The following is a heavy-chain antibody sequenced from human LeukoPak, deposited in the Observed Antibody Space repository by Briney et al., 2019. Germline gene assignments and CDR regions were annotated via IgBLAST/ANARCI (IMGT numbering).Heavy chain of an antibody. Sequence: GGSLRLSCAAAGFTFSNYAMSWVRQAPGKGLEWVSSISGSGGSTYYADSVKGRFTISRDNAKNSLYLQMNSLRAEDTAVYYCAREIRGYSYFDYWGQGTLVTVSS. CDR2: ISGSGGST. V-gene: IGHV3-23*01. CDR1: GFTFSNYA. J-gene: IGHJ4*02. D-gene: IGHD1-26*01. CDR3: AREIRGYSYFDY.